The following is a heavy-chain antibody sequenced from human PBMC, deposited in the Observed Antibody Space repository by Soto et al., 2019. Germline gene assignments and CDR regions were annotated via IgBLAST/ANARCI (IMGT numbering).Heavy chain of an antibody. CDR3: ARSGGNSYYYGMDV. Sequence: QVQLQESGPGLVKPSQTLSLTCSVSGGSISSGGYYWSWIRQPPGKGLEWIGYIYYSANTHYNPSLKGRVSISADTSKNQVSLKLSSVTAADTAVYYCARSGGNSYYYGMDVWGQGTTVTVSS. V-gene: IGHV4-31*02. J-gene: IGHJ6*02. D-gene: IGHD3-10*01. CDR2: IYYSANT. CDR1: GGSISSGGYY.